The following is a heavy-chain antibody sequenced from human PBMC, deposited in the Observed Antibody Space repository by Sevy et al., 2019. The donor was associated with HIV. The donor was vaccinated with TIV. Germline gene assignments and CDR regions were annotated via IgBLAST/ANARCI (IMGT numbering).Heavy chain of an antibody. CDR3: AKDIIAVAGHDAFDI. CDR1: GFTFSSYT. Sequence: GGSLRLSCAASGFTFSSYTMSWVRQAPGKGLEWVSALSGSGGSTYYADSVKGRFTISRDNSKNTLYLQMNSLRAEDRAVYNGAKDIIAVAGHDAFDIWGQGTMVTVSS. D-gene: IGHD6-19*01. J-gene: IGHJ3*02. V-gene: IGHV3-23*01. CDR2: LSGSGGST.